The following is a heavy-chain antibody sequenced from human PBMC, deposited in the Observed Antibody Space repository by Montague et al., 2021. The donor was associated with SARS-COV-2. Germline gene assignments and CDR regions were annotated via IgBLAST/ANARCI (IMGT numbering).Heavy chain of an antibody. CDR3: ARGRQHFNMIVVVMTGGEYYFDY. V-gene: IGHV4-34*01. CDR2: INHRGTS. Sequence: SETLSLTCAVYGGSFTDYYWSWVRQPPGKGLEWIGEINHRGTSNYNPSLKSRVSISVDTSKNQFSLYLGSVTAADPAVYYCARGRQHFNMIVVVMTGGEYYFDYWAQGTLVTVSS. CDR1: GGSFTDYY. D-gene: IGHD3-22*01. J-gene: IGHJ4*02.